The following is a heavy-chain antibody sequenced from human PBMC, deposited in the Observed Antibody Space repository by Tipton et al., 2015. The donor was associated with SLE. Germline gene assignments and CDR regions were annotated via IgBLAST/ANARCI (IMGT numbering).Heavy chain of an antibody. V-gene: IGHV1-2*02. Sequence: QLVQSGAEVKKPGASVKVSCKASGYTFTGYYMHWARQAPGQGLEWMGWTNPNSGGTNYAQKFQGRVTMTRDTSISTAYMELSRLRSDDTAVYYCARSYYYDSSGSLGEYFQHWGQGTLVTVSS. D-gene: IGHD3-22*01. CDR2: TNPNSGGT. J-gene: IGHJ1*01. CDR3: ARSYYYDSSGSLGEYFQH. CDR1: GYTFTGYY.